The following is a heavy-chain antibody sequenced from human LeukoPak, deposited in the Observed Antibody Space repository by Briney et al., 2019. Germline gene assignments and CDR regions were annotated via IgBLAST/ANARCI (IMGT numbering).Heavy chain of an antibody. D-gene: IGHD2-15*01. CDR1: GGSINSGNYY. Sequence: SETLSLTCTVSGGSINSGNYYWSWIRQPPGKGLEWIGYICYSGSAYYNPSLKSRVTISVDTSKNQFSLRLSSVTAADTAVYYCAIDVGYCSGGSCFRGYYGMDVWGKGTTVTVSS. J-gene: IGHJ6*04. CDR3: AIDVGYCSGGSCFRGYYGMDV. V-gene: IGHV4-30-4*01. CDR2: ICYSGSA.